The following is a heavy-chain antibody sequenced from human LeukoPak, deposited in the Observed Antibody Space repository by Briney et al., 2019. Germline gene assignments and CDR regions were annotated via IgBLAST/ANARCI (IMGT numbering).Heavy chain of an antibody. CDR3: ARDPYSGSYGPYYYYYMDV. Sequence: GGSLRLSCAASGFTFSSYSMNWVRQAPGKGLEWVSSISSSGSYIYYADSVKGRFTISRDNAKNSLYLQMDSLRVEDTAVYYCARDPYSGSYGPYYYYYMDVWGKGTTVTISS. CDR1: GFTFSSYS. J-gene: IGHJ6*03. CDR2: ISSSGSYI. V-gene: IGHV3-21*06. D-gene: IGHD1-26*01.